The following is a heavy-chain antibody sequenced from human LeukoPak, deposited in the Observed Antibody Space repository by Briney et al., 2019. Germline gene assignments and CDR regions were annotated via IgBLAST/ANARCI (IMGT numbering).Heavy chain of an antibody. V-gene: IGHV1-2*02. CDR3: ARASVITGSTETFDP. CDR1: GYSFTAYY. D-gene: IGHD1-20*01. CDR2: INPSSGGT. Sequence: ASVKVSCKASGYSFTAYYMHWVRQAPGQGLEWTGWINPSSGGTNYAQKFQGRVTMTRDTSIRTAYMELSRLRSDDTAVYYCARASVITGSTETFDPWGQGTLVTVSS. J-gene: IGHJ5*02.